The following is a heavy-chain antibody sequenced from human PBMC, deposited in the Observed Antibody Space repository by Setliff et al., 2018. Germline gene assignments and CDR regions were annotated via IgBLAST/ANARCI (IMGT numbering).Heavy chain of an antibody. J-gene: IGHJ5*02. CDR2: IGDYNGNT. D-gene: IGHD2-2*01. CDR1: GYIFTKYG. V-gene: IGHV1-18*01. Sequence: GASVKVSCKASGYIFTKYGINWVRQAPGQGLEWMGWIGDYNGNTLHAQKFQGRVTMTTATYTSTANMELRSLRSDDTAVYYCVRAPPTVVIPPGRAFFDPWGQGTLVTVSS. CDR3: VRAPPTVVIPPGRAFFDP.